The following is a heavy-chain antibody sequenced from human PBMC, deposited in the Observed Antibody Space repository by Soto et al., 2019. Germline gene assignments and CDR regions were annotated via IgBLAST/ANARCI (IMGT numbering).Heavy chain of an antibody. CDR3: AAERYCSSTSCYSAKLGYYYYGMDV. D-gene: IGHD2-2*01. V-gene: IGHV1-58*01. CDR1: GFTFTSSA. CDR2: IVVGSGNT. Sequence: GASVKVSCKASGFTFTSSAVQWVRQARGQRLEWIGWIVVGSGNTNYAQKFQERVTITRDMSTSTAYMELSSLRSEDTAVYYCAAERYCSSTSCYSAKLGYYYYGMDVWGQGTTVTVSS. J-gene: IGHJ6*02.